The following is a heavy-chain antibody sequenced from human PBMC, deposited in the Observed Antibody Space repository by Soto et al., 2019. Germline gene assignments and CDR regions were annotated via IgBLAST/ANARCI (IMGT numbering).Heavy chain of an antibody. D-gene: IGHD4-17*01. V-gene: IGHV1-18*01. J-gene: IGHJ4*02. CDR3: ARGRGYGDYDSVY. CDR1: GYTFTSYG. CDR2: ISADNGNT. Sequence: QVQLVQSGAEVKKPGASVKVSCKASGYTFTSYGISWVRQAPGQGLEWMGWISADNGNTNYAQKPQGRATMTTDTXTSTACAELRSPRSYDSAGYYCARGRGYGDYDSVYWGQGTLVTVSS.